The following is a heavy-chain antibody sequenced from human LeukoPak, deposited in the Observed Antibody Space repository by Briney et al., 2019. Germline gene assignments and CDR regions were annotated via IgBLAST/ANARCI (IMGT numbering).Heavy chain of an antibody. CDR3: ARGDELLWFGELLYSGCMDV. V-gene: IGHV1-2*02. J-gene: IGHJ6*02. D-gene: IGHD3-10*01. CDR2: INPNSGST. CDR1: GYTFTGYY. Sequence: ASVKVSCKASGYTFTGYYMHWVRQAPGQGLEWMGWINPNSGSTNYAQKFQGRVTMTRDTSISTAYMELSRLRSDDTAVYYCARGDELLWFGELLYSGCMDVWGQGTTVTVSS.